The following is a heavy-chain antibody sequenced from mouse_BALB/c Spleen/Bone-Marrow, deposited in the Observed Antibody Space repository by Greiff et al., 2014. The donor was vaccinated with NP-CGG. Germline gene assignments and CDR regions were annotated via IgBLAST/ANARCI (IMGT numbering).Heavy chain of an antibody. Sequence: QVQLQQPGAELVKPGTSVTMSCKASGYPFTSYWMHWVKQRPGQGLYWIGDIYPGSDSTNYHEKFKSKATLTVDTSSSTAYMQLSSLTSEDSAVYYCAREKDWVFDYWGQGTTLTVSS. V-gene: IGHV1-55*01. CDR1: GYPFTSYW. CDR2: IYPGSDST. J-gene: IGHJ2*01. D-gene: IGHD4-1*01. CDR3: AREKDWVFDY.